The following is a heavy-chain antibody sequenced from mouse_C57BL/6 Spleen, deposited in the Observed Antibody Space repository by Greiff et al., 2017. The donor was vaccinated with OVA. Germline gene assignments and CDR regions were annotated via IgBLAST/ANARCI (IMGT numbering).Heavy chain of an antibody. D-gene: IGHD2-1*01. CDR1: GYTFTSYW. CDR2: IDPSDSYT. Sequence: QVQLQQPGAELVMPGASVKLSCKASGYTFTSYWMHWVKQRPGQGLEWIGEIDPSDSYTNYNQKFKGKSTLTVDKSSSTAYMQLSSLTSEDSAVYYCARSYGNSGYFEVWGTGTTVTVSS. J-gene: IGHJ1*03. V-gene: IGHV1-69*01. CDR3: ARSYGNSGYFEV.